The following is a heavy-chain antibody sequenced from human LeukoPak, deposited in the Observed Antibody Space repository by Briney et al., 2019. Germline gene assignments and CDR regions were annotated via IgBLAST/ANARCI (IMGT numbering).Heavy chain of an antibody. Sequence: ASVKVSCKVSGYTLTELSMHWVRQAPGKGLEWMGGFDPEDSETIYAQKFQGRVTMTEDTSTDTAYMELSSLRSEDTAVYYCATVTGDCSSTSCRYNWFDPWGQGTLVTVSS. D-gene: IGHD2-2*01. V-gene: IGHV1-24*01. CDR2: FDPEDSET. J-gene: IGHJ5*02. CDR3: ATVTGDCSSTSCRYNWFDP. CDR1: GYTLTELS.